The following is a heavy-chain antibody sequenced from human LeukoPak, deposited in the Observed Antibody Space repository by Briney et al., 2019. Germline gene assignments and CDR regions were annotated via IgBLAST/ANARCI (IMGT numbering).Heavy chain of an antibody. J-gene: IGHJ4*02. CDR3: AFLVGATSPFDY. Sequence: GGSLRLSCAASGFTISNYGMHWVRQAPGKGLEWVAVISYDGRNKYYSESVKGRFTISRDDSKNTLYLQMNSLRPEDTAVYYCAFLVGATSPFDYWGQGTLVTVSS. V-gene: IGHV3-30*03. D-gene: IGHD1-26*01. CDR1: GFTISNYG. CDR2: ISYDGRNK.